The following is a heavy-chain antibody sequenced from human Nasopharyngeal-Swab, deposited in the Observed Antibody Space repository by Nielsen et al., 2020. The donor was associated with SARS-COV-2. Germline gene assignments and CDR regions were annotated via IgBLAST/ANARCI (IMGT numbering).Heavy chain of an antibody. CDR2: IYHGGST. D-gene: IGHD5-18*01. V-gene: IGHV4-38-2*02. CDR1: GYSISSGYY. Sequence: GSLRLSYTVSGYSISSGYYWAWIRQPPGKGLEWIGSIYHGGSTYYTPSLESRVTISVDTSNNHFSLKLTSVTAADTAVYYCARELSNTPKYNWFDPWGQGTLVTVSS. CDR3: ARELSNTPKYNWFDP. J-gene: IGHJ5*02.